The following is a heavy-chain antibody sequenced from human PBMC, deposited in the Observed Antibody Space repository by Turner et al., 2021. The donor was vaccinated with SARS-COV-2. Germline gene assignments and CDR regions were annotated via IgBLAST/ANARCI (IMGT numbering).Heavy chain of an antibody. CDR3: ARDREDCSSTSCYEAD. J-gene: IGHJ4*02. Sequence: QVPLVESGGGVVQPGRSLRLSCAGSGFTFSNYAMHWVRQAPGKGLEWVAVISYDGSNKYYADSVKGRFTISRDNSKNTLYLQMNSLRAEDTAVYYCARDREDCSSTSCYEADWGQGTLVTVSS. D-gene: IGHD2-2*01. V-gene: IGHV3-30-3*01. CDR2: ISYDGSNK. CDR1: GFTFSNYA.